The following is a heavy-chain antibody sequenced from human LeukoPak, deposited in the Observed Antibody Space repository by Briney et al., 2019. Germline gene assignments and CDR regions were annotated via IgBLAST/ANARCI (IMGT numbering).Heavy chain of an antibody. V-gene: IGHV3-23*01. CDR1: GFTFSSYA. CDR2: ISGSGGST. CDR3: ANASPPLRYFDWLSSTPEYYFDY. Sequence: GSLRLSCAASGFTFSSYAMSWVRQAPGKGLEWVSAISGSGGSTYYADSVKGRFAISRDNSKNTLYLQMNSLRAEDTAVYYCANASPPLRYFDWLSSTPEYYFDYWGQGTLVTVSS. J-gene: IGHJ4*02. D-gene: IGHD3-9*01.